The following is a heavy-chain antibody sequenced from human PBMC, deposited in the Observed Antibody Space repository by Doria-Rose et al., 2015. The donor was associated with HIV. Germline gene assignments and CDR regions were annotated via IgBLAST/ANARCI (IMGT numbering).Heavy chain of an antibody. J-gene: IGHJ4*02. Sequence: QITLKESGPVLVRPTETLTLTCTVSGVSLSSPGMGVSWIRQPPGKALEWLANIFSDDERSYKTSLKSRLTISRGTSKSQEVLTMTDMDPVDTATYYCARIKSSRWYRKYYFDFWGQGTLVIVSA. CDR2: IFSDDER. CDR1: GVSLSSPGMG. D-gene: IGHD6-13*01. V-gene: IGHV2-26*01. CDR3: ARIKSSRWYRKYYFDF.